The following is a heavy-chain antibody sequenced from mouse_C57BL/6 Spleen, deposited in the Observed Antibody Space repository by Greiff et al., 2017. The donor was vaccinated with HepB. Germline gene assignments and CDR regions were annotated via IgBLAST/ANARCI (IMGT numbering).Heavy chain of an antibody. CDR2: INPSNGGT. D-gene: IGHD1-1*01. CDR3: ARSGFSTTVVAAHWYFDV. CDR1: GYTFTSYW. J-gene: IGHJ1*03. Sequence: QVQLQQPGTELVKPGASVKLSCKASGYTFTSYWMHWVKQRPGQGLEWIGNINPSNGGTNYNEKFKSKATLTVDKSSSTAYMQLSSLTSEDSAVYYCARSGFSTTVVAAHWYFDVWGTGTTVTVSS. V-gene: IGHV1-53*01.